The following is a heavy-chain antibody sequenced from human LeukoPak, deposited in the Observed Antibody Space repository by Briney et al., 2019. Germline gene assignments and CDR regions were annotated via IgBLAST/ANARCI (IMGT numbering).Heavy chain of an antibody. D-gene: IGHD5-24*01. CDR2: ISGSGGST. J-gene: IGHJ3*02. CDR3: ATRRDGYNFMIYDAFDI. CDR1: GFTFSTYG. V-gene: IGHV3-23*01. Sequence: GGTLRLSCAASGFTFSTYGINWVRQAPGKGLEWVSTISGSGGSTYYADSVKGRFTISRDNSKNTLYLQMNSLRAEDTAVYYCATRRDGYNFMIYDAFDIWGQGTMVTVSS.